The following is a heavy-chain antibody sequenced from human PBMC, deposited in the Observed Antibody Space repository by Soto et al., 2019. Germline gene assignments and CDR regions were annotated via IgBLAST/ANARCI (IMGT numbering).Heavy chain of an antibody. Sequence: EVQLLESGGGLGQPGGSLGLPCAASGFNFRSTAMSWVRQPPGKGLEWVSAISGAGDSPFYADSVKGRFTISRDNSKNMLYLYINSLRAEDTAMYYCAKGGDYDLDFDSWGQGTPVTVSS. CDR2: ISGAGDSP. J-gene: IGHJ4*02. V-gene: IGHV3-23*01. D-gene: IGHD2-21*02. CDR1: GFNFRSTA. CDR3: AKGGDYDLDFDS.